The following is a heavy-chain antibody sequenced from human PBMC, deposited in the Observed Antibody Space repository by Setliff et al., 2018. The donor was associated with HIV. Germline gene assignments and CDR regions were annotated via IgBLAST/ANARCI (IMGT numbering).Heavy chain of an antibody. CDR2: MYYSGST. D-gene: IGHD1-26*01. V-gene: IGHV4-39*07. Sequence: SETLSLTCIVSGGSISGSSYYWGWIRQSPGKGLEWIGNMYYSGSTKYNPSLKSRVSMSLDTSKNQFSLKLTSVTAADTAVYYCARGGTSSNWFDPWGQGTLVTVSS. CDR3: ARGGTSSNWFDP. J-gene: IGHJ5*02. CDR1: GGSISGSSYY.